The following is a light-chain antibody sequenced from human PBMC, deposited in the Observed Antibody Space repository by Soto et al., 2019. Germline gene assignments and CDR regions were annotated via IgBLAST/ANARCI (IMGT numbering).Light chain of an antibody. J-gene: IGKJ5*01. Sequence: AIRMTQSPSSLSASTGDRVTITCRASQGISSYLAWYQQKPGKAPKLLIYAASTLQSGVPSRFSGSGSGTDFTLTISCLQPEDCATYYCQQTYATPITFGQGTRLEIK. CDR2: AAS. CDR1: QGISSY. CDR3: QQTYATPIT. V-gene: IGKV1-8*01.